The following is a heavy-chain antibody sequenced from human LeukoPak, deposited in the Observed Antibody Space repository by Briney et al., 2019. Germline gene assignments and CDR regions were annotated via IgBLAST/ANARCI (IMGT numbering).Heavy chain of an antibody. Sequence: SETLSLTCTVSGGSISSGDYYWSWIRQPPGKGLEWIGYIYYSGSTYYNPSLKSRVTISVDTSKNQFSLKLSSVTAADTAVYYCARLGGAYSYYGSGSSDYWGQGTLVTVSS. D-gene: IGHD3-10*01. V-gene: IGHV4-30-4*08. CDR1: GGSISSGDYY. CDR3: ARLGGAYSYYGSGSSDY. CDR2: IYYSGST. J-gene: IGHJ4*02.